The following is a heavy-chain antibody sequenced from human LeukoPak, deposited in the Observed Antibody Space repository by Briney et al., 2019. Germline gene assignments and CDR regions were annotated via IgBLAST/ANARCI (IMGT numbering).Heavy chain of an antibody. J-gene: IGHJ3*02. CDR3: AKELITRLEGHAFDI. D-gene: IGHD3-10*01. Sequence: GGSLRLSCAASGFTFSSYSMNWVRQAPGKGLEWVSSISSSSSYIYYADSVKGRFTISRDNAKNSLYLQMNSLRAEDTAVYYCAKELITRLEGHAFDIWGQGTMVTVSS. CDR2: ISSSSSYI. CDR1: GFTFSSYS. V-gene: IGHV3-21*01.